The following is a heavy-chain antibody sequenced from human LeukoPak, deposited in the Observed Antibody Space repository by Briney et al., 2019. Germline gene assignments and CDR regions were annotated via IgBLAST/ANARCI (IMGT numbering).Heavy chain of an antibody. J-gene: IGHJ4*02. CDR1: GYSISSGYY. V-gene: IGHV4-38-2*02. CDR2: IYHDGTT. Sequence: SETLSLTCGVSGYSISSGYYWGWIRQPPGKGLEWIASIYHDGTTYSNPSLKRRVTISVDPSNNQVSLKVTSVTAAGGGVHYCARDQRPAGTVLDYWGQGMSVTVSS. D-gene: IGHD2-15*01. CDR3: ARDQRPAGTVLDY.